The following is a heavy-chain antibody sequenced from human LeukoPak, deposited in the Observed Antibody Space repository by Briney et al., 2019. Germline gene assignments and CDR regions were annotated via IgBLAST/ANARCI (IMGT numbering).Heavy chain of an antibody. D-gene: IGHD6-19*01. CDR2: ISGSGGST. Sequence: GGSLRLSSAASGFTFSSYAMSWVRQAPGKGLEWVSAISGSGGSTYCADSVKGRFTISRDNSKNTLYLQMNSLRAEDTAVYYCAKANRGYSSGWFPSDYYGMDVWGQGTTVTVSS. V-gene: IGHV3-23*01. J-gene: IGHJ6*02. CDR3: AKANRGYSSGWFPSDYYGMDV. CDR1: GFTFSSYA.